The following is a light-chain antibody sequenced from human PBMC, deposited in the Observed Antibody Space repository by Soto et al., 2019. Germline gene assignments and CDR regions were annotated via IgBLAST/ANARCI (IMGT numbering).Light chain of an antibody. Sequence: EVVLTQSPGTLSLSPGERATLSCRASQSVSSTYLAWYRQKPGQAPRLLIYGTSSRATRIPDRFSGSGSGTDFTLTINRLEPEDFAMYYCQQYGYSPWTFGQGTKVEIK. CDR1: QSVSSTY. CDR2: GTS. V-gene: IGKV3-20*01. CDR3: QQYGYSPWT. J-gene: IGKJ1*01.